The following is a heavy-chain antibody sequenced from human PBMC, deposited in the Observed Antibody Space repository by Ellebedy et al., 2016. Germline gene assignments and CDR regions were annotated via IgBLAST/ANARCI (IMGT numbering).Heavy chain of an antibody. CDR1: RYTFTGYY. J-gene: IGHJ6*02. CDR3: ARGGDYGYYYGMDV. CDR2: ISAYNGNT. D-gene: IGHD4-17*01. V-gene: IGHV1-18*04. Sequence: ASVKVSXKASRYTFTGYYMHWVRQAPGQGLEWMGWISAYNGNTNYAQKLQGRVTMTTDTSTSTAYMELRSLRSDDTAVYYCARGGDYGYYYGMDVWGQGTTVTVSS.